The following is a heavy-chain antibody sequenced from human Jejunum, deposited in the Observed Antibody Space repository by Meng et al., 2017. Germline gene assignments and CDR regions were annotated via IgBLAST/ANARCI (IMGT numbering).Heavy chain of an antibody. CDR3: ARYRSGSSDY. J-gene: IGHJ4*02. D-gene: IGHD6-19*01. CDR1: GFTFRSYG. CDR2: IWFDGSQT. Sequence: VECGGGVVQHGTSLCLSWAGSGFTFRSYGMHLVRQAPGKGLEWVAVIWFDGSQTYYADSVKGRFTVSRDNSKNTLYLQMNSLRADDTAVYYCARYRSGSSDYWGPGTLVTVSS. V-gene: IGHV3-33*01.